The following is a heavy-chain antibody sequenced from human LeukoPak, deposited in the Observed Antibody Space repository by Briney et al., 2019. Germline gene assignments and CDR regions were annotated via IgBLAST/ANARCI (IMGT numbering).Heavy chain of an antibody. J-gene: IGHJ5*02. D-gene: IGHD3-22*01. CDR2: ISAYNGNT. Sequence: ASVKVSCKASGYTFTSYGISWVRQAPGQGLEWMGWISAYNGNTNYAQKLQGRVTMTTDTSTSTAYMELRSLRSDDTAVYYCAKSSYYYDSSGYSVNWFDPWGQGTLVTVSS. V-gene: IGHV1-18*01. CDR1: GYTFTSYG. CDR3: AKSSYYYDSSGYSVNWFDP.